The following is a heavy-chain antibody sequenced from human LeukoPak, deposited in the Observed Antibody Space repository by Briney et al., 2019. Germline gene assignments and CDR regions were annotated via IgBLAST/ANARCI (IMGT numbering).Heavy chain of an antibody. D-gene: IGHD3-10*01. V-gene: IGHV1-18*01. CDR1: GYTFTSYG. CDR2: ISAYNGNT. Sequence: GASVKVSCKASGYTFTSYGISWVRQAPRQGLEWMGWISAYNGNTNYAQKLQGRVTMTTDTSTSTAYMELRSLRSDDTAVYYCAGEGHSGGSGSYYRAPYFDYWGQGTLVTVSS. J-gene: IGHJ4*02. CDR3: AGEGHSGGSGSYYRAPYFDY.